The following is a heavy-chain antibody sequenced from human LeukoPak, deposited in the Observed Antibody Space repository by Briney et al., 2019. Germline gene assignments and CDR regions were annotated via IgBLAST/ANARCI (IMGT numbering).Heavy chain of an antibody. D-gene: IGHD4-17*01. Sequence: PSETLSLTCAVYGGSFSGYYWSWIRQPPGKGLEWIGEINHSGSTNYNPSLKSRVTISVDTSKNQFSLKLSSVTAADTAVYYCARGQGTVTTDFFDYWGQGTLVTVSS. J-gene: IGHJ4*02. V-gene: IGHV4-34*01. CDR1: GGSFSGYY. CDR3: ARGQGTVTTDFFDY. CDR2: INHSGST.